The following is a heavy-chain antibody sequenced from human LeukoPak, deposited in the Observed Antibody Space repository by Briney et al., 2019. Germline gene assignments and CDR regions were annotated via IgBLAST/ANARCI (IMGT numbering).Heavy chain of an antibody. CDR2: ISPTDTT. V-gene: IGHV3-23*01. J-gene: IGHJ5*02. Sequence: PGGSLRLSCAASGFTFDSYSITWVRQAPGKGLEWVSLISPTDTTHYVDSVKGRFTISRDNSKNTLYLQMNSLRAEDTAVYYCAKDHLPVAVVTAEWFDPWGQGTLVTVSS. CDR1: GFTFDSYS. CDR3: AKDHLPVAVVTAEWFDP. D-gene: IGHD2-21*02.